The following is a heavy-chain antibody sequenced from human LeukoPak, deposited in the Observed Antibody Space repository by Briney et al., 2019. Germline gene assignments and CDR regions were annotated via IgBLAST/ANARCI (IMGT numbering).Heavy chain of an antibody. J-gene: IGHJ5*02. D-gene: IGHD3-10*01. CDR1: GGSFSGYY. V-gene: IGHV4-34*01. CDR3: ARDQKEGRKNTMVRGVTNWFDP. Sequence: PSETLSLTCAVYGGSFSGYYWSWIRPPPGKGLEWIGEINHSGSTNYNPSLKSRVTISVDTSKNQFSLKLSSVTAADTAVYYCARDQKEGRKNTMVRGVTNWFDPWGQGTLVTVSS. CDR2: INHSGST.